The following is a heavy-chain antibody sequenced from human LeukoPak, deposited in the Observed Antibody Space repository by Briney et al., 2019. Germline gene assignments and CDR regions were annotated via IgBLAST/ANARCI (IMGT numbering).Heavy chain of an antibody. D-gene: IGHD2/OR15-2a*01. CDR1: GFTFSDYC. J-gene: IGHJ3*02. V-gene: IGHV3-11*01. CDR2: ISSSGSTI. Sequence: PGGSLRLSCAASGFTFSDYCMSWSRQAPGKGLEWVSYISSSGSTIYYADSVKGRFTISRDNAKNSLYLQMNSLRAEDTAVYYCARDALVLHGDAFDIWGQGTMVTVSS. CDR3: ARDALVLHGDAFDI.